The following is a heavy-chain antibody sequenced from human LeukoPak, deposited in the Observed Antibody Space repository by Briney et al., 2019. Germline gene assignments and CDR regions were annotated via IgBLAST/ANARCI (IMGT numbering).Heavy chain of an antibody. CDR2: ISTSSDTI. J-gene: IGHJ4*02. CDR1: GFTFSDYS. V-gene: IGHV3-48*01. CDR3: VRIHSGYDSFDY. Sequence: GGSLRLSCVASGFTFSDYSMNWVRQAPGKGLEWISYISTSSDTIYYADSVRGRFTISRDNAKNSLYLQMNSLRAEDTAVYYCVRIHSGYDSFDYWGQGTLVTVSS. D-gene: IGHD5-12*01.